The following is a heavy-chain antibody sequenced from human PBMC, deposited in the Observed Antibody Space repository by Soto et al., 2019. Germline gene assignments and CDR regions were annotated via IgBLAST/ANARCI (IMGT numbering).Heavy chain of an antibody. CDR3: ARIPDGYNSLVYFDY. CDR1: GFSLSNARMG. J-gene: IGHJ4*02. Sequence: QVTLKESGPVLVKPTETLTLTCTVSGFSLSNARMGVSWIRQPPGKALEWLAHIFSNDEKSYSTSLKSRLTISNDTSKSQVVLTMTNMDPVDTATYYCARIPDGYNSLVYFDYWGQGTLVTVSS. D-gene: IGHD5-12*01. V-gene: IGHV2-26*01. CDR2: IFSNDEK.